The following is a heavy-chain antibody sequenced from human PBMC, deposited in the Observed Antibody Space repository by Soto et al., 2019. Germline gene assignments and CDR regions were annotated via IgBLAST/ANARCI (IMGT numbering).Heavy chain of an antibody. CDR3: AKATGHYYYDSSGYYYVPY. CDR1: GFTFSSYG. CDR2: IWYDGSNK. Sequence: GSLRLSCAASGFTFSSYGMHWVRQAPGKGLEWVAVIWYDGSNKYYADSVKGRFTISRDNSKNTLYLQMNSLRAEDTAVYYCAKATGHYYYDSSGYYYVPYWGQGTLVTVSS. J-gene: IGHJ4*02. V-gene: IGHV3-33*06. D-gene: IGHD3-22*01.